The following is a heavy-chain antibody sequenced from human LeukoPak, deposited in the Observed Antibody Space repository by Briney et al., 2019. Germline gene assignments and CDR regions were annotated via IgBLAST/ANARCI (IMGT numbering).Heavy chain of an antibody. CDR2: FDPEDGET. J-gene: IGHJ4*02. CDR1: GYTLTELS. CDR3: ARAGYGYYLLPLDY. V-gene: IGHV1-24*01. Sequence: ASVKVSCKVSGYTLTELSMHWVRQAPGKGLEWMGGFDPEDGETIYAQKFQGRVTMTEDTSTDTAYMELSSLRSEDTAVYYCARAGYGYYLLPLDYWGQGTLVTVSS. D-gene: IGHD3-22*01.